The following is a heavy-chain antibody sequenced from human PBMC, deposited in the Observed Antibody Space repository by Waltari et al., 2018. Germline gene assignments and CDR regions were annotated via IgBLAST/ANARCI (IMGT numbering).Heavy chain of an antibody. J-gene: IGHJ4*02. CDR3: ARMEAGRAPDY. Sequence: EVQLVESGGGLVQPGGSLRLPCAASGLSFGSYWMTWFRQAPGTGLEWVATIKPDGSGKFYVDSVKCRFSISRDNAKNSLYLQMNSLRAEDTAIFYCARMEAGRAPDYWGQGTLVTVSS. CDR2: IKPDGSGK. D-gene: IGHD3-3*01. CDR1: GLSFGSYW. V-gene: IGHV3-7*03.